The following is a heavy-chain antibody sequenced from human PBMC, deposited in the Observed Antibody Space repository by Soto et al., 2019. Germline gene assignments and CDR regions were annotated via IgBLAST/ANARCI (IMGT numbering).Heavy chain of an antibody. Sequence: EVQLVESGGGLVQPGGSLRLSCAASGFTFSSYEMNWVRQAPGKGLEWVSYISSSGSTIYYADSVKGRFTISRDNAKNSLYLQMNSLRAADTAVYYCARENILADYWGQGTLVTVSS. D-gene: IGHD5-12*01. CDR3: ARENILADY. CDR2: ISSSGSTI. CDR1: GFTFSSYE. V-gene: IGHV3-48*03. J-gene: IGHJ4*02.